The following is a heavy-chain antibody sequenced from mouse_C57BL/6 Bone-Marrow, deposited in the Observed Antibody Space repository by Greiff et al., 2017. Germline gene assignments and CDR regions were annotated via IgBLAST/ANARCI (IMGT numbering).Heavy chain of an antibody. CDR2: IYPGSGNP. D-gene: IGHD2-3*01. V-gene: IGHV1-76*01. CDR3: ARKGWLLPLDY. J-gene: IGHJ2*01. CDR1: GYTFTDYY. Sequence: VQLQPSGAELVRPGASVKLSCKASGYTFTDYYINWVKQRPGQGLEWIARIYPGSGNPYYNEKFKGKATLTAEKSSSTAYMQLSSLTSEDSAVYFCARKGWLLPLDYWGQGTTLTVSS.